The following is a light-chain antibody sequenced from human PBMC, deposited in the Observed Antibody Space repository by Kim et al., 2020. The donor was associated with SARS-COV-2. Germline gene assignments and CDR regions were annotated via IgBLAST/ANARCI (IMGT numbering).Light chain of an antibody. V-gene: IGKV1-NL1*01. CDR1: HDITNA. J-gene: IGKJ2*01. CDR2: ATS. Sequence: ASVVDMISISCRASHDITNAFAWYQQKPVRAPKLLLYATSTLESWVPSRFSGSGSGTDFTLTISSLQPEDFATYFCQQYYTTPYTFGQGTKLEI. CDR3: QQYYTTPYT.